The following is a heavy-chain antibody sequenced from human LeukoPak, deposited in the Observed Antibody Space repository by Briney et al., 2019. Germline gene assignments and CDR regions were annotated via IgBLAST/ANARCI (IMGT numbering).Heavy chain of an antibody. V-gene: IGHV3-33*03. CDR1: GFTFSGYG. CDR2: IWSDESNK. CDR3: ATAYSGYYTYYFDY. D-gene: IGHD3-22*01. J-gene: IGHJ4*02. Sequence: GGSLRLSCAASGFTFSGYGMHWVRQAPGKGLEWVALIWSDESNKYYADSVKGRFTISRDNAQNSLYLQMNSLRAEDTAVYYCATAYSGYYTYYFDYWGQGTLVTVSS.